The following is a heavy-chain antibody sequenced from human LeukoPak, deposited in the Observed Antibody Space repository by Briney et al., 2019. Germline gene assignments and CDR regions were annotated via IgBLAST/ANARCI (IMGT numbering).Heavy chain of an antibody. CDR2: IYYSGST. V-gene: IGHV4-59*01. CDR3: ASVNWGSSAYFGY. D-gene: IGHD7-27*01. Sequence: SETLSLTCTVSGGSISSYYWSWIRQPPGKGLEWIGYIYYSGSTNYNPSLKSRVTISVDTSKNQFSLKLSSVTAEDTAVYYCASVNWGSSAYFGYWGQGTLVTVSS. J-gene: IGHJ4*02. CDR1: GGSISSYY.